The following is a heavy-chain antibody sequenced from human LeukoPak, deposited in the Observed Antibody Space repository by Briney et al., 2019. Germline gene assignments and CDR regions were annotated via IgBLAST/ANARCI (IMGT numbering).Heavy chain of an antibody. J-gene: IGHJ6*02. V-gene: IGHV3-30-3*01. CDR2: ISYDGCNK. Sequence: PGGSLRLSCAASGFTFSSYAMHWVRQAPGKGLEWVAVISYDGCNKYYADSVKGRFTISRDNSKNTLYLQMNSLRAEDTAVYYCARDQTTVTGRYYYYYYYGMDVWGQGTTVTVSS. CDR3: ARDQTTVTGRYYYYYYYGMDV. CDR1: GFTFSSYA. D-gene: IGHD4-17*01.